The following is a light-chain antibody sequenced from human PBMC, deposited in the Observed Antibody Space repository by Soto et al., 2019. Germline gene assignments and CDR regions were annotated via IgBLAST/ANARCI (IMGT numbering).Light chain of an antibody. Sequence: EIVLTQSPGTLSLSPGERATLSCRASQSVSSSYLAWYQQKPGQAPRLLIYGASSRATGIPDRFSGSGSGTDFTLTISILEPEDFAVYYCQQYGSSPITFGQGTLLEMK. V-gene: IGKV3-20*01. CDR2: GAS. J-gene: IGKJ5*01. CDR1: QSVSSSY. CDR3: QQYGSSPIT.